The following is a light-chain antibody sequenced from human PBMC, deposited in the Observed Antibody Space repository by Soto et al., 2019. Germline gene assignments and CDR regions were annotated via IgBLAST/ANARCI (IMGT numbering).Light chain of an antibody. CDR2: GNS. CDR1: SSNIGAGYD. J-gene: IGLJ2*01. CDR3: QSYDSSLSGPVV. Sequence: HSVLTQPPAVSGAPGHTVTISCTGSSSNIGAGYDVHWYQQLPGTAPKLLIYGNSNRPSGVPDRFSGSKSGTSASLAITGLQAEDEADYYCQSYDSSLSGPVVFGGGTKLTVL. V-gene: IGLV1-40*01.